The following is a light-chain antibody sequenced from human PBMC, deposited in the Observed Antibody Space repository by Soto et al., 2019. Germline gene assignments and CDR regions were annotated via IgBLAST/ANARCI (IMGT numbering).Light chain of an antibody. CDR3: GADHGSGSTLVV. V-gene: IGLV9-49*01. Sequence: QLVLTQPPSTSASLGASVTLTCTLSSGYSNYKVDWYQQRPGKGPRFVMRVGTGGIVGSKGDGIPDRFSVLGSGLNRYLTIKNIQEEDESDYHCGADHGSGSTLVVFGGGTKLTVL. CDR2: VGTGGIVG. J-gene: IGLJ2*01. CDR1: SGYSNYK.